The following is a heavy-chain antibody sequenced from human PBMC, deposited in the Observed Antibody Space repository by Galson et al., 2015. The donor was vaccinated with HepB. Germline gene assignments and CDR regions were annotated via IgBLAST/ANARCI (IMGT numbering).Heavy chain of an antibody. CDR2: VTDSGGET. J-gene: IGHJ4*02. D-gene: IGHD5-24*01. V-gene: IGHV3-23*01. Sequence: SLRLSCAASGFTFSDYVMSWVRQAPGKGLEWVSGVTDSGGETYYADSVKGRFTISRDNSKNTLSLQMNSLRAEDTAVYYCAKGVNPHNIDMAFDSWGQGTLVIVSS. CDR1: GFTFSDYV. CDR3: AKGVNPHNIDMAFDS.